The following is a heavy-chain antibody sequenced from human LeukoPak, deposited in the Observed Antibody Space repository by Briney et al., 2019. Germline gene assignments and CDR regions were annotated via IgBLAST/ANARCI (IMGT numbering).Heavy chain of an antibody. Sequence: SETLSLTCAVYGGSFSGYYWSWLRQPPGKGLEWIGYIYYSGSTNYNPSLKSRVTISVDTSKNQFSLKLSSVTAADTAVYYCARLDRDGYNFGAFDIWGQGTMVTVSS. CDR2: IYYSGST. V-gene: IGHV4-59*01. CDR1: GGSFSGYY. D-gene: IGHD5-24*01. J-gene: IGHJ3*02. CDR3: ARLDRDGYNFGAFDI.